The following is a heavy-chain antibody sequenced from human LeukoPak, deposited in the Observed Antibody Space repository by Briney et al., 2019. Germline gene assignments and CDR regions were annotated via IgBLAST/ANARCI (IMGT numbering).Heavy chain of an antibody. CDR1: GFTFNIYA. J-gene: IGHJ4*02. CDR2: LSDSGGST. CDR3: AKVRGRVLGPDFGYYFDY. D-gene: IGHD2-8*02. Sequence: GGSLRLSCAASGFTFNIYAMSWVRQAPGKGLEGVSALSDSGGSTSYADSVRGRFTISRDNSRNTLYLQMNSLRADDTAVYYCAKVRGRVLGPDFGYYFDYWGQGTVVTVSS. V-gene: IGHV3-23*01.